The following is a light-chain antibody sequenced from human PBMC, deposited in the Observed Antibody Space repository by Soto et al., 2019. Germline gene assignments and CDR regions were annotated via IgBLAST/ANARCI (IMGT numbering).Light chain of an antibody. Sequence: EIVLTQSPGTLSLSPGERATLSCRASQRVTSSYLAWYQQKPGQAPRLLISVASSRATGIPDRFSGSGSGTDFTLTISRLEPEDFAVYYCQQYGTSPLTFGGGTKVELK. CDR3: QQYGTSPLT. V-gene: IGKV3-20*01. J-gene: IGKJ4*01. CDR2: VAS. CDR1: QRVTSSY.